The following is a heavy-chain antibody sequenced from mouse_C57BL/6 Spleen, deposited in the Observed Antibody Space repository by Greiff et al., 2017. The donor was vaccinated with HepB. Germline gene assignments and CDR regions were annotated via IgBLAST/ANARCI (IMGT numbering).Heavy chain of an antibody. J-gene: IGHJ3*01. CDR1: GYTFTDYE. CDR2: IDPETGGT. Sequence: QVQLQQSGAELVRPGASVTLSCKASGYTFTDYEMHWVKQTPVHGLEWIGAIDPETGGTAYNQKFKGKAILTADKSSSTAYMELRSLTYEDSAVYYCTTAFFAYWGQGTLVTVSA. CDR3: TTAFFAY. V-gene: IGHV1-15*01.